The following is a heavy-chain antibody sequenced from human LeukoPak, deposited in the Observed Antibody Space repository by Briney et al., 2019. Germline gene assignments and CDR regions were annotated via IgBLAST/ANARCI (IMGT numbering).Heavy chain of an antibody. V-gene: IGHV3-7*01. Sequence: GGSLRLSCAASGFTFSAYWMAWVRQAPGKGLDWVANINQDGSEKYYVDSVKGRFTISRDNSKNTLYLQMNSLRAEDTAVYYCARAAAETGAFRDNWFDPWGKGTTVTVSS. D-gene: IGHD6-19*01. CDR3: ARAAAETGAFRDNWFDP. CDR2: INQDGSEK. J-gene: IGHJ5*01. CDR1: GFTFSAYW.